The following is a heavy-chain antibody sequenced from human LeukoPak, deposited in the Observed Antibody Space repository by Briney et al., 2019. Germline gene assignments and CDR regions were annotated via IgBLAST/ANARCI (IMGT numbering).Heavy chain of an antibody. CDR3: AKGPYCSSTSCYVPFDY. J-gene: IGHJ4*02. Sequence: GGSLRLSCAASGFTFSSYAMSWDRQAPGKGLEWVSAISGSGGSTYYADSVKGRFTISRDNSKNTLYLQMNSLRAEDTAVYYCAKGPYCSSTSCYVPFDYWGQGTLVTVSS. V-gene: IGHV3-23*01. CDR1: GFTFSSYA. D-gene: IGHD2-2*01. CDR2: ISGSGGST.